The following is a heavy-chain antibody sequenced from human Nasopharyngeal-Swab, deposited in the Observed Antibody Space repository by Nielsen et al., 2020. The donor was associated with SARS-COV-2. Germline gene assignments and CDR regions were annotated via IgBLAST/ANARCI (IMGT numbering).Heavy chain of an antibody. CDR3: ASYSNFYRDY. CDR1: GGSVSSGSYY. Sequence: LETLSLTCTVSGGSVSSGSYYWSWIRQPPGKGLEWIGYIYYSGSTNYNPSLKSRVTISVDTSKNQFSLKLSSVTAADTAVYYCASYSNFYRDYWGQGTLVTVSS. V-gene: IGHV4-61*01. CDR2: IYYSGST. D-gene: IGHD4-11*01. J-gene: IGHJ4*02.